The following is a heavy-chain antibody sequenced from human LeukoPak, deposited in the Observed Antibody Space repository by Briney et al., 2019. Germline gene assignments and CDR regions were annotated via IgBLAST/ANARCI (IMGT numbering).Heavy chain of an antibody. V-gene: IGHV3-33*01. D-gene: IGHD3-22*01. CDR2: IWYDGSNK. CDR3: ARDRFREREYYDSSGYYQN. Sequence: QPGGSLRLSCAASGFTFSSYGMHWVRQAPGKGLEWVAVIWYDGSNKYYADSVKGRLTISRDNSKNTLYLQMNSLRAEDTAVYYCARDRFREREYYDSSGYYQNWGQGTLVTVSS. J-gene: IGHJ4*02. CDR1: GFTFSSYG.